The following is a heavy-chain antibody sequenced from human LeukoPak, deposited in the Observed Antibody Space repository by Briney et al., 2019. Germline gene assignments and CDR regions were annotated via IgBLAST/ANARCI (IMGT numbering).Heavy chain of an antibody. V-gene: IGHV3-53*01. CDR1: GFTVSSNY. CDR3: ARVHGDYFFDY. Sequence: GGSLRLSCAASGFTVSSNYMSWVRQAPGKGLEWVSVIYSGGSTYYADSVKGRFTISRDNSKNTLYLQMNSLRAEDTAVYYCARVHGDYFFDYWGQGTLVTVSS. J-gene: IGHJ4*02. CDR2: IYSGGST. D-gene: IGHD4-17*01.